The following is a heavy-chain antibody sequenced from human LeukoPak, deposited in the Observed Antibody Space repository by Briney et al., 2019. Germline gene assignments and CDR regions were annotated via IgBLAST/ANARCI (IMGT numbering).Heavy chain of an antibody. CDR3: ARTIVGVTRGFDY. Sequence: PGGSLRLSCAASGFTFSSYAMSWVRQALGKGLEWVSSISSGSDYIYYADSVKGRFTISRDNAKNSLFLQMSSLRAEDTAVYYCARTIVGVTRGFDYWGLGALVTVS. V-gene: IGHV3-21*01. CDR1: GFTFSSYA. D-gene: IGHD1-26*01. J-gene: IGHJ4*02. CDR2: ISSGSDYI.